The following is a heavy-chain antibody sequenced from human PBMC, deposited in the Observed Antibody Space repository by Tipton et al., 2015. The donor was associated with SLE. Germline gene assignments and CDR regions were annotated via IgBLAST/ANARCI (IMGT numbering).Heavy chain of an antibody. Sequence: SLRLSCAASGFTFDDYALHWVRQAPGKGLEWVSLISWDGGSTYNADFVKGPFTISRDNSKNSLYLQMNSLRAEDTALYYWAKDMGAHDPLDTWAKGPLVTVPS. J-gene: IGHJ3*02. V-gene: IGHV3-43D*03. CDR1: GFTFDDYA. D-gene: IGHD3-16*01. CDR2: ISWDGGST. CDR3: AKDMGAHDPLDT.